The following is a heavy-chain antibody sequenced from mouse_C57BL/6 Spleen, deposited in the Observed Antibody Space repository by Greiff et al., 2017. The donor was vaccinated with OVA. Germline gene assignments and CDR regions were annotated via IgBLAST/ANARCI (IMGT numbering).Heavy chain of an antibody. CDR3: ARRSDYYAMDY. Sequence: VQLKQSGPELVKPGASVKISCKASGYSFTGYYMNWVKQSPEKSLEWIGEINPSTGGTTYNQKFKAKATLTVDKSSSTAYMQLKSLTSEDSAVYYGARRSDYYAMDYWGQGTSVTVSS. V-gene: IGHV1-42*01. J-gene: IGHJ4*01. CDR2: INPSTGGT. CDR1: GYSFTGYY.